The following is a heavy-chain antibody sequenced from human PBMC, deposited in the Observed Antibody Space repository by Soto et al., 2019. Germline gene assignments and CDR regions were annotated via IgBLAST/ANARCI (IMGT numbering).Heavy chain of an antibody. J-gene: IGHJ4*02. CDR1: GGSISSGDYY. D-gene: IGHD3-9*01. CDR2: IYYSGST. CDR3: ARSRKRYPTDY. Sequence: SETLSLTCTVSGGSISSGDYYWSWIRQPPGKGLEWIGYIYYSGSTYYNPSLKSRVTISVDTSKNQFSLKLSSVTAADTAVYYCARSRKRYPTDYWGQGTLVTVSS. V-gene: IGHV4-30-4*01.